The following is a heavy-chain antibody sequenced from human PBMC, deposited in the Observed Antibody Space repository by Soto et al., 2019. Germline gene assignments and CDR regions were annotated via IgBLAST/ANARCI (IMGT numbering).Heavy chain of an antibody. CDR1: GYSFTSYG. D-gene: IGHD3-22*01. J-gene: IGHJ6*02. Sequence: SVKGSCKAAGYSFTSYGIGWGRQAPGQGLEWMGWISAYNGNTNYAQKLQGRVTMTTDTSTSTAYMELRSLRSDDTAVYYCARWDDSSGQYGMDVWGQGTTVTSP. CDR3: ARWDDSSGQYGMDV. CDR2: ISAYNGNT. V-gene: IGHV1-18*01.